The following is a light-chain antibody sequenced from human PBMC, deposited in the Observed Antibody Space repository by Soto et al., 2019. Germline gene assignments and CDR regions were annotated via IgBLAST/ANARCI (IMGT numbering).Light chain of an antibody. J-gene: IGKJ4*01. V-gene: IGKV3-20*01. Sequence: EIVMTQSPATLSVSPGERATLSCRASQSVSSNLAWYQQTPGQAPRLLIYGASSRATGIPDRFSGSGSGTDFTLSISRLEPEDFAMYYCQQYGSSPFTFGGGTKVDIK. CDR2: GAS. CDR1: QSVSSN. CDR3: QQYGSSPFT.